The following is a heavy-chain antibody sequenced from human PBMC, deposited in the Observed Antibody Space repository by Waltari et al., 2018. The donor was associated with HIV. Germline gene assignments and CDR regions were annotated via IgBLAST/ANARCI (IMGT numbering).Heavy chain of an antibody. J-gene: IGHJ3*01. CDR2: INPDSGVT. CDR1: GDKFTTYF. CDR3: ARGEDVTLTHLPPGFRLEF. V-gene: IGHV1-2*06. D-gene: IGHD1-26*01. Sequence: LVQSASEVRAPGASVTLSCQASGDKFTTYFIYCLRQAPGQGREWLCRINPDSGVTTYSKTFQNRVTMTRDTSSSSTYMELTRLTSADTATYVCARGEDVTLTHLPPGFRLEFWGQGSVVNVSS.